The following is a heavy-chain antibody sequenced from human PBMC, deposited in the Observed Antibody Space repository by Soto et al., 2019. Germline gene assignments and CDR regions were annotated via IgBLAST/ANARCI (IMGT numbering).Heavy chain of an antibody. CDR3: ARDDSSAEYFQH. CDR1: GGSFSGYY. D-gene: IGHD3-22*01. V-gene: IGHV4-34*01. J-gene: IGHJ1*01. Sequence: SETLSLTCAVYGGSFSGYYWSWIRQPPGKGLEWIGEINHSGSTNYNPSLKSRVTISVDTSKNQFSLKLSSVTAADTAVYYCARDDSSAEYFQHWGQGTLVTVSS. CDR2: INHSGST.